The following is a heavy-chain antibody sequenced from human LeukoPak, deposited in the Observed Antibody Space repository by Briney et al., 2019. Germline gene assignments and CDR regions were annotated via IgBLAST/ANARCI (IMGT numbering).Heavy chain of an antibody. V-gene: IGHV3-48*03. D-gene: IGHD6-13*01. Sequence: GGSLRLSCAASGFTFSSYEMSWVRQAPGKGLEWVSYISSSGSSTYYADSVKGRFTISRDNAKNSLYLQMNSLRAEDTAVYYCARDSSSWYDASDMWGQGTMVTVSS. J-gene: IGHJ3*02. CDR1: GFTFSSYE. CDR2: ISSSGSST. CDR3: ARDSSSWYDASDM.